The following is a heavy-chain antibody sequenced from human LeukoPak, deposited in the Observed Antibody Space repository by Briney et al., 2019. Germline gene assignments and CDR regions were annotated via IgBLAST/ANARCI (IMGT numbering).Heavy chain of an antibody. J-gene: IGHJ5*02. D-gene: IGHD6-19*01. V-gene: IGHV3-20*04. Sequence: GGSLRLSCAASGFTFDDYGMSWVRQAPGKGLEWVSGINWNGGSTGYADSVKGRFTISRDNAKNSLYLQMNSLRAEDTAVYYCAREAIAVAGNWFDPWGQGTLVTVSS. CDR2: INWNGGST. CDR1: GFTFDDYG. CDR3: AREAIAVAGNWFDP.